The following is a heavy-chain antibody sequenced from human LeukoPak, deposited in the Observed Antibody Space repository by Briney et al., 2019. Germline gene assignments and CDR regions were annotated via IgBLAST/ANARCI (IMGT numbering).Heavy chain of an antibody. CDR1: GFTFSDYY. D-gene: IGHD1-1*01. J-gene: IGHJ5*02. CDR2: ISYSGPAM. V-gene: IGHV3-11*01. CDR3: AREDSGTSSFWLDP. Sequence: PGGSLRLSCAASGFTFSDYYIHWVRQAPGKGLEWVSYISYSGPAMSYADFVEGRFIISRDNANNSVYLDMNSLRADDTAFYYCAREDSGTSSFWLDPWGQGTLVTVSS.